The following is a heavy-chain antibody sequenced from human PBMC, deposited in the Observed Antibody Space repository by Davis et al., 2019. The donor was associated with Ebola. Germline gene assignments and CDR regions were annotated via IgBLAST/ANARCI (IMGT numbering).Heavy chain of an antibody. CDR1: GFTFSSYS. D-gene: IGHD3-22*01. V-gene: IGHV3-48*02. CDR3: ARDMRQYYDSSGYYWGLFWFDP. CDR2: ISSSSSTI. J-gene: IGHJ5*02. Sequence: GGSLRLSCAASGFTFSSYSMNWVRQAPGKGLEWVSYISSSSSTIYYADSVKGRFTISRDNAKNSLYLQMNSLRDEDTAVYYCARDMRQYYDSSGYYWGLFWFDPWGQGTLVTVSS.